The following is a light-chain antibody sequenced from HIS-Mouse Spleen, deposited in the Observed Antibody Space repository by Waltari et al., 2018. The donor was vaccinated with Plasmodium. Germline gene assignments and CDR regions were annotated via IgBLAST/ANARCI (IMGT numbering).Light chain of an antibody. J-gene: IGLJ2*01. CDR1: SSDAVGYNY. CDR2: AVS. CDR3: SSYAGSNNLV. Sequence: QSALTQPPSASGSPGQPVTISCTGTSSDAVGYNYVSWYQQHPGQAPKRMIYAVSKRPSGVPDRFSGSKSGNTASLTVSGLQAEDEADYYCSSYAGSNNLVFGGGTKLTVL. V-gene: IGLV2-8*01.